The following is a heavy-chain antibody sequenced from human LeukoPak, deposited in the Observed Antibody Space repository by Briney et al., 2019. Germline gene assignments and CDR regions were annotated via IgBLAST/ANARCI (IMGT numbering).Heavy chain of an antibody. CDR1: GYSIRSGYY. Sequence: KPSETLSLTCTVSGYSIRSGYYWGWIRQSPGKGLEWIGNIYHSGTTYYNPSLKSRATISVDTSKNQFSLKLSSVTAADTAVYYCARVTHYYDSGSYPYWGQGTLVTVSS. V-gene: IGHV4-38-2*02. CDR2: IYHSGTT. D-gene: IGHD3-10*01. J-gene: IGHJ4*02. CDR3: ARVTHYYDSGSYPY.